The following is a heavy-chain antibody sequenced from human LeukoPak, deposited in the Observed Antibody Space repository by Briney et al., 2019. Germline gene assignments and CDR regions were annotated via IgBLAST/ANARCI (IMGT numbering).Heavy chain of an antibody. Sequence: GGSLRLSCAASGFTSRSYAMSWVPEAPGKGLEWVSAISGSGGSTYYADAVKGRFTISRDNSKNTRYLQMNSLRAEDTAVYYCAIERGVGAEGFDPWGQGTLVTVSS. D-gene: IGHD1-26*01. CDR1: GFTSRSYA. V-gene: IGHV3-23*01. CDR3: AIERGVGAEGFDP. J-gene: IGHJ5*02. CDR2: ISGSGGST.